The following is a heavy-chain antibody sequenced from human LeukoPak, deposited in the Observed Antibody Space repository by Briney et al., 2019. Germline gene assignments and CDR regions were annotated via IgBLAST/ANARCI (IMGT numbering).Heavy chain of an antibody. CDR3: ARDLIVVGGSAFDI. CDR1: GYSISSGYY. J-gene: IGHJ3*02. D-gene: IGHD3-22*01. CDR2: IYHSGST. V-gene: IGHV4-38-2*02. Sequence: SETLSLTCTVSGYSISSGYYWGWIRQPPGKGLEWIGSIYHSGSTYYNPSLKSRVTISVDTSKNQFSLKLSSVTAADTAVYYCARDLIVVGGSAFDIWGQGTMVTVSS.